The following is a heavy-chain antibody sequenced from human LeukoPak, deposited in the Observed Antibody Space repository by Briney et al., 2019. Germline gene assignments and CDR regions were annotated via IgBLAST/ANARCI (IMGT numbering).Heavy chain of an antibody. CDR2: IYYSGST. V-gene: IGHV4-31*03. J-gene: IGHJ3*02. CDR1: GVSISSGGYY. CDR3: ARAGYDSSGYRAHAFDI. D-gene: IGHD3-22*01. Sequence: SQTLSLTCTVSGVSISSGGYYWSWIRQHPGKGLEWIGYIYYSGSTYYNPSLKSRVTISVDTSKNQFSLKLSSVTAADTAVYYCARAGYDSSGYRAHAFDIWGQGTMVTVSS.